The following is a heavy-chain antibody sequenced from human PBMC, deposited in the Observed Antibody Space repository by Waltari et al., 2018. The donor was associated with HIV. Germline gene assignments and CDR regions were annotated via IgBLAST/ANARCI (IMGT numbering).Heavy chain of an antibody. Sequence: QVPLVQFGTEVKKPGASVKVSCNAARTTFTDYYMHWVRQAPGPGLEWMGRINPNRGGTNYAQKFQGRVTMTRDTSISTAYMELSRLRSDDTAVYYCARGQVGVEQPNFDYWGQGTLVTVSS. CDR3: ARGQVGVEQPNFDY. D-gene: IGHD3-16*01. V-gene: IGHV1-2*06. J-gene: IGHJ4*02. CDR2: INPNRGGT. CDR1: RTTFTDYY.